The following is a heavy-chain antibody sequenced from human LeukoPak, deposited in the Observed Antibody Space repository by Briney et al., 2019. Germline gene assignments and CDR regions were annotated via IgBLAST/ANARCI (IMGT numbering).Heavy chain of an antibody. CDR2: ITTTSTSK. V-gene: IGHV3-48*02. J-gene: IGHJ5*02. D-gene: IGHD6-13*01. CDR1: GFAFNTYS. Sequence: GSLRLSCAASGFAFNTYSMNWVRQAPGKGLQWVSSITTTSTSKYYADSVKGRFTISRDNAKNSLYLQMDSLRDEDTAVYYCAKENFPIAAAGTEDWFDPWGQGTLVTVSS. CDR3: AKENFPIAAAGTEDWFDP.